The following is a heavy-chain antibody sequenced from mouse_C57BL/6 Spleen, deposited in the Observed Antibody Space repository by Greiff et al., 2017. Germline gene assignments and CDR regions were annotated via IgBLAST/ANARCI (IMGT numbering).Heavy chain of an antibody. Sequence: VQLQQSGAELVKPGASVKLSCTASGFNIKDYYMHWVKQRPEQGLEWIGRIDPEDGETKYATKFQGKATITADTSSNTAYLQLSSLTSEDTAVYYCARFYYGYDGGLYYLDYWGQGNTLTVST. D-gene: IGHD2-2*01. CDR1: GFNIKDYY. J-gene: IGHJ2*01. V-gene: IGHV14-2*01. CDR3: ARFYYGYDGGLYYLDY. CDR2: IDPEDGET.